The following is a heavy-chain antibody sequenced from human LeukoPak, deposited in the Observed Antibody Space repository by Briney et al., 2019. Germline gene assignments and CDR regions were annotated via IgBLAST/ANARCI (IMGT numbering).Heavy chain of an antibody. J-gene: IGHJ4*02. CDR1: GGSFSGYY. D-gene: IGHD6-19*01. V-gene: IGHV4-34*01. Sequence: SETLSLTCAVYGGSFSGYYWSWIRQPPGKGLEWIGEINHSGRTNYNTPLKSRVTISVDTSKNPFSLKLSSVTASDTAVYYWARVGQWPDYWDQGTLLTVSS. CDR2: INHSGRT. CDR3: ARVGQWPDY.